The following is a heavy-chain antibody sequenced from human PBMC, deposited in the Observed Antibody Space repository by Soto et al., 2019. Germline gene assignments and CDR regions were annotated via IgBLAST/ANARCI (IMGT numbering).Heavy chain of an antibody. V-gene: IGHV4-31*03. CDR2: IYYSGST. D-gene: IGHD5-12*01. Sequence: SETLSLTCPVSGFTISSGGYYWSWIRQHPGKGLEWIGYIYYSGSTYYNPSLKSRVTISVDTSKNQFSLKLSSVTAADTAVYYCARDLGATTTGYYYYGMDVWGQGTTVTVSS. J-gene: IGHJ6*02. CDR3: ARDLGATTTGYYYYGMDV. CDR1: GFTISSGGYY.